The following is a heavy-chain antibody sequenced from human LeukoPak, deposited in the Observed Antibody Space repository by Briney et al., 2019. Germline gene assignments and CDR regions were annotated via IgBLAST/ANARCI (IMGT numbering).Heavy chain of an antibody. J-gene: IGHJ3*02. V-gene: IGHV4-59*01. Sequence: SETLSLTCTVSGGSISSYYWSWTRQPPGKGLEWIGYIYYSGSTNYNPSLKSRVTISVDTSKNQFSLKLSSVTAADTAVYYCARGAVVIALSFDIWGQGTMVTVSS. CDR2: IYYSGST. CDR1: GGSISSYY. D-gene: IGHD2-21*01. CDR3: ARGAVVIALSFDI.